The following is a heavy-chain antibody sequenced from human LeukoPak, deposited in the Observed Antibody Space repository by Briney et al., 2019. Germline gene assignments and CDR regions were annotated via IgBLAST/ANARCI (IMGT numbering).Heavy chain of an antibody. V-gene: IGHV1-46*03. Sequence: ASVKVSCKASGYTFTSYYMHWVRQAPGQGLEWMGIINPSGGSTSYAQKFQGRVTTTRDTSTSTVYMELSSLRSEDTAVYYCARAEISGGDCHHWGQGTLVIVSS. CDR3: ARAEISGGDCHH. D-gene: IGHD2-21*01. J-gene: IGHJ5*02. CDR2: INPSGGST. CDR1: GYTFTSYY.